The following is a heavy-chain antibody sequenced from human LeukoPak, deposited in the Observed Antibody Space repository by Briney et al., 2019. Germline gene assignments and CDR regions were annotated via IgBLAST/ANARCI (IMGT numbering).Heavy chain of an antibody. Sequence: SVKVSCKASGGTFSSYAISWVRQAPGQGLEWMGGIIPIFGTASYAQKFQGRVTITTDEPTSTAYMELSSLRSEDTAVYYCAREDYYCSGGSCYLSALYYYMDVWGKGTTVTVS. V-gene: IGHV1-69*05. D-gene: IGHD2-15*01. J-gene: IGHJ6*03. CDR1: GGTFSSYA. CDR2: IIPIFGTA. CDR3: AREDYYCSGGSCYLSALYYYMDV.